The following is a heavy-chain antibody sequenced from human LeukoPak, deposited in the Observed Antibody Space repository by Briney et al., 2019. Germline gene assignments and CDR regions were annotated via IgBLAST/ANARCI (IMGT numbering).Heavy chain of an antibody. J-gene: IGHJ4*02. CDR1: GFTFINYA. CDR2: LSGSGDSS. Sequence: GGSLRLSCAASGFTFINYAMSWVRQTPGKGLEWVSALSGSGDSSYYTDSVKGRFTISRDNSKNTLYLQMNSLRAEDTAIYYCAKEKLPPPWALARMVDYWGQGTLVTVSS. D-gene: IGHD3-16*01. V-gene: IGHV3-23*01. CDR3: AKEKLPPPWALARMVDY.